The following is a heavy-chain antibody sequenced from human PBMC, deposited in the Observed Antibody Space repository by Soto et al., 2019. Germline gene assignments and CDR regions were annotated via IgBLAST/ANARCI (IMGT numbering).Heavy chain of an antibody. CDR3: AKARAVAVPLNYGMEV. D-gene: IGHD6-19*01. J-gene: IGHJ6*02. V-gene: IGHV3-23*01. Sequence: PGGSLRLSCAASGFTFSNYAMPWVRQAPGMGLEWVSSSSNSVSITYYPDSVKGRFTVSRDNSKNTLYLQMHSLRAEDTAVYYCAKARAVAVPLNYGMEVWGQGTAVTVSS. CDR2: SSNSVSIT. CDR1: GFTFSNYA.